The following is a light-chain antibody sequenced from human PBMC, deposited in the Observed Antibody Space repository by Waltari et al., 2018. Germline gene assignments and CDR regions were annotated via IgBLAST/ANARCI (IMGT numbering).Light chain of an antibody. V-gene: IGLV2-14*03. CDR2: NVS. CDR1: SSAMGNHRD. Sequence: QYALTQPASASGSPGQSITNFRNVTSSAMGNHRDCAWYQQYPGKAPKLMIDNVSDRPSGISNRFSGSKSGNTASLTISGLQAEDEADYYCSSYTTSSTWVFGGGTKLTVL. CDR3: SSYTTSSTWV. J-gene: IGLJ3*02.